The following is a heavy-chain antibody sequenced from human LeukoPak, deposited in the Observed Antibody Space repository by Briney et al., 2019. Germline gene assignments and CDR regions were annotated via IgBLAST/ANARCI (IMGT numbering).Heavy chain of an antibody. CDR2: INHSGRT. Sequence: TSETLSLTCAVYGGSFSGYYWSWIRQPPGKGLEWIGEINHSGRTNYNPSLKSRVTISVDTSKNQFSLKLSSVNAADTAVYYCARGPGYRYGYRFHQIDYWGQGTLVTVSS. D-gene: IGHD5-18*01. CDR3: ARGPGYRYGYRFHQIDY. J-gene: IGHJ4*02. V-gene: IGHV4-34*01. CDR1: GGSFSGYY.